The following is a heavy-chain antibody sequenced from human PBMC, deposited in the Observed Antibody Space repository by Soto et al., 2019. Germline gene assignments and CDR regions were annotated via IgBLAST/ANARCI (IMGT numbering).Heavy chain of an antibody. D-gene: IGHD3-22*01. Sequence: EVQLVESGGGLVQPGGSLKLSCAASGFTFSGSAMHWVRQASGKGLEWVGRIRSKANSYATAYAASVKGRFTISRDDSKNTAYLQMNSQKTEDTAVYYCTRETYYYDSSGYYPYYYYYYGMDVWGQGTTVTVSS. CDR2: IRSKANSYAT. CDR1: GFTFSGSA. J-gene: IGHJ6*02. CDR3: TRETYYYDSSGYYPYYYYYYGMDV. V-gene: IGHV3-73*02.